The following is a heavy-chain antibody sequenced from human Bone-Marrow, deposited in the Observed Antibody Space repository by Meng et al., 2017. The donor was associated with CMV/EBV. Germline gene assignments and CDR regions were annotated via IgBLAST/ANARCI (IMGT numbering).Heavy chain of an antibody. CDR3: AGTYSSPLDF. CDR2: INSDGGST. J-gene: IGHJ4*02. CDR1: GSTLSSNW. V-gene: IGHV3-74*01. D-gene: IGHD3-22*01. Sequence: GGSRRPSCSASGSTLSSNWMHWVRQAQGKGLGWVSRINSDGGSTNYADSVKGRFTISRDNARNTLHLQMNSLRADDTAVYYCAGTYSSPLDFWGQGTLVTVSS.